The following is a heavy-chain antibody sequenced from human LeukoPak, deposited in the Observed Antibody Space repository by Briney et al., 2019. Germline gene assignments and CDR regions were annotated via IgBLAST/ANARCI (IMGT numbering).Heavy chain of an antibody. CDR3: AKPYCGGDCYSPPFDY. CDR1: GFTFSSYA. Sequence: PGGSLRLSCAASGFTFSSYAMSWVRQAPGKGLEWVSAISVSGASTYYADSVKGRFTISRDNSKSTLYLQMNSLRAEDTAVYYCAKPYCGGDCYSPPFDYWGQGTLVTVSS. V-gene: IGHV3-23*01. D-gene: IGHD2-21*02. CDR2: ISVSGAST. J-gene: IGHJ4*02.